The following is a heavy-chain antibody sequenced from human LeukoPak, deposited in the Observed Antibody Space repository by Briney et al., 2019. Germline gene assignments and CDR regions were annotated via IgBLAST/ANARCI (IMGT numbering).Heavy chain of an antibody. D-gene: IGHD6-19*01. CDR3: AKDLSLYSSGWSFFDY. CDR1: GFTFNSYG. J-gene: IGHJ4*02. Sequence: GGSLTLSCAASGFTFNSYGMHCVRQARGKGLEWVAFIRYDGSNKYYADSVKGRFTISRDNSKNTLYLQMNSLRAEDTAVYYCAKDLSLYSSGWSFFDYWGQGTLVTVSS. CDR2: IRYDGSNK. V-gene: IGHV3-30*02.